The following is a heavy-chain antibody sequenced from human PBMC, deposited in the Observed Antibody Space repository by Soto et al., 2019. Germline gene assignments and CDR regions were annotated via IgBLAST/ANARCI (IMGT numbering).Heavy chain of an antibody. V-gene: IGHV4-30-2*01. D-gene: IGHD3-10*01. Sequence: QLRLRESGSGLLKPSQTLSLTCAVSGGSVSSGDFSWCWIRQPPGKGLEWVGYIYHSGTTYYHPSLKRRLTISLDRSNNQFSLKLASVTAADSAVYFCARSRSWDGLDFWGQGALVTVS. CDR1: GGSVSSGDFS. CDR3: ARSRSWDGLDF. CDR2: IYHSGTT. J-gene: IGHJ3*01.